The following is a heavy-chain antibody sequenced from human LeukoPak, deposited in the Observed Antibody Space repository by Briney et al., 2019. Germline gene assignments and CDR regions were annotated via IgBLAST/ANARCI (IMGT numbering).Heavy chain of an antibody. J-gene: IGHJ4*02. CDR1: GGSFSGYY. Sequence: SETLSLTCAVYGGSFSGYYWSWIRQPPGKGLEWIGEIDHSGSANSNPSLKSRVDITVDTSKNQFSLKLTSVAAADTAVYYCARQNLNSSLYSFDYWGQGTLVTVSS. D-gene: IGHD3-16*02. CDR2: IDHSGSA. CDR3: ARQNLNSSLYSFDY. V-gene: IGHV4-34*01.